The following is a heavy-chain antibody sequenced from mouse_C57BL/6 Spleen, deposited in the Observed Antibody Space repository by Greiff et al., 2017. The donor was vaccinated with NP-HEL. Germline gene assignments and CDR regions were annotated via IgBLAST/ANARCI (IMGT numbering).Heavy chain of an antibody. CDR3: AREIPFDD. Sequence: VQLQQSGPELVKPGASVKISCKASGYTFTDYYMNWVKQSHGKSLEWLGDINPNNGGTSYNQKFKGKATLTVDKSSSTAYMELRSLTSEDSAVYYCAREIPFDDWGKGTTRTVSS. V-gene: IGHV1-26*01. J-gene: IGHJ2*01. CDR2: INPNNGGT. CDR1: GYTFTDYY.